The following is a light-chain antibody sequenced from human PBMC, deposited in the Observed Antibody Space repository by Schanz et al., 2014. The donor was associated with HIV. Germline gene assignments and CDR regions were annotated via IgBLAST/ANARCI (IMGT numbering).Light chain of an antibody. CDR1: QSISSN. CDR3: HQYGTSPRT. CDR2: GAS. J-gene: IGKJ1*01. V-gene: IGKV3-15*01. Sequence: ETVMTQSPAALSVTPGERATLSCRASQSISSNLAWYRQRPGQAPRLLIYGASTRASGVPARFSGSGSGTEFTLTISRLEPEDFAVYYCHQYGTSPRTFGQGTKVEIK.